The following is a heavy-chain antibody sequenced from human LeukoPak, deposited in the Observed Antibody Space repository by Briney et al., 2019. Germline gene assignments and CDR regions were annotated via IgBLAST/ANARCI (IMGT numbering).Heavy chain of an antibody. CDR2: ISNTGSSI. CDR3: ARDQRGLTVGAAKYGMDV. D-gene: IGHD2-15*01. CDR1: GCTFSDEY. V-gene: IGHV3-11*04. J-gene: IGHJ6*02. Sequence: GGSLRLSFAASGCTFSDEYMSWIRQAPGKGLEGVSYISNTGSSIFYADSVKGRFTISRDNAKNSLYLQMNSLRAEDTAVYYCARDQRGLTVGAAKYGMDVWGQGTTVTVSS.